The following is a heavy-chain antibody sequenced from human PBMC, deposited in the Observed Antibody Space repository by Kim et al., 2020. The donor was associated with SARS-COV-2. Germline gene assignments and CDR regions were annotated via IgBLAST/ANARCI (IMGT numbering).Heavy chain of an antibody. CDR3: ARYSPSAGSFDY. J-gene: IGHJ4*02. Sequence: YYADAVKGRFTISRDNSKNTLYLQMNSLRAEDTAVYYCARYSPSAGSFDYWGQGTLVTVSS. V-gene: IGHV3-66*01. D-gene: IGHD6-13*01.